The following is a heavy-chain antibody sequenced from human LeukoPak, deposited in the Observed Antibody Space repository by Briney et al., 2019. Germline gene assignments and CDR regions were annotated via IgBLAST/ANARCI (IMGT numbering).Heavy chain of an antibody. Sequence: QPGGSLRLSCAASGFTFSSYAMSWVRQAPGKRLEWVSAISGSGGSTYYADSVKGRFTISRDNSKNTLYLQMNSLRAEDTAVYYCAKVRGELLFYFYFDYWGQGTLVTVSS. D-gene: IGHD1-26*01. J-gene: IGHJ4*02. CDR1: GFTFSSYA. CDR3: AKVRGELLFYFYFDY. CDR2: ISGSGGST. V-gene: IGHV3-23*01.